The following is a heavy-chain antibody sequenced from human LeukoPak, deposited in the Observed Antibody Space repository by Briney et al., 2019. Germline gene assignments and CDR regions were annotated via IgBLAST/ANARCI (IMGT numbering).Heavy chain of an antibody. V-gene: IGHV3-21*01. D-gene: IGHD1-26*01. J-gene: IGHJ4*02. CDR2: ISSSSSYI. CDR1: GFTFSSYS. Sequence: NSGGSLRLSCAASGFTFSSYSMNWVRQAPGKGLEWVSSISSSSSYIYYADSVKGRFTISRDDAKNTLYLQMNSLRADDTAIYHCVRDFSGAVDSWGQGTLVTVSS. CDR3: VRDFSGAVDS.